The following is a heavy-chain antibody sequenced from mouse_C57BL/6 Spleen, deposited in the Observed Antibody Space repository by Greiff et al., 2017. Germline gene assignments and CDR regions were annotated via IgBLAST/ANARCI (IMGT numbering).Heavy chain of an antibody. CDR2: IHPNSGST. V-gene: IGHV1-64*01. D-gene: IGHD3-3*01. J-gene: IGHJ1*03. CDR3: ARRGLRWYFDV. CDR1: GYTFTRYW. Sequence: QVQLQQPGAELVKPGASVKLSCKASGYTFTRYWMHWVKQRPGQGLEWIGMIHPNSGSTNYNEKFKSKATLTVDKSSSTAYMQLSSLTSEDSAVYYCARRGLRWYFDVWGTGTTVTVSS.